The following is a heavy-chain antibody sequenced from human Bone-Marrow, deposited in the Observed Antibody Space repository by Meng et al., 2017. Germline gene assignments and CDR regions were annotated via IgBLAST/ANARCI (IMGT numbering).Heavy chain of an antibody. CDR2: IYTSGST. Sequence: LRLSCTVSGGSISSGSYYWSWIRQPARKGLEWIGRIYTSGSTNYNPSLKSRVTISVDTSKNQFSLKLSSVTAADTAAYYCARFDSSGYYYVDAFDIWGQGTMVTVSS. V-gene: IGHV4-61*02. D-gene: IGHD3-22*01. J-gene: IGHJ3*02. CDR3: ARFDSSGYYYVDAFDI. CDR1: GGSISSGSYY.